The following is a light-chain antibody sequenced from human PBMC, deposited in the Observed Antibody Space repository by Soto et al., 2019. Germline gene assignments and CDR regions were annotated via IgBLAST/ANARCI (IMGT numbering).Light chain of an antibody. CDR3: QQRDDLYT. Sequence: EIVMTQSPATLSVSPGERATLSCRASQSVNIYLAWYQQKPGQAPRLLIFGASSRATGIPARFSGSGSGTEFNLTISSLQSEDFAVYFCQQRDDLYTFGQGTKLQIK. CDR1: QSVNIY. CDR2: GAS. J-gene: IGKJ2*01. V-gene: IGKV3D-15*01.